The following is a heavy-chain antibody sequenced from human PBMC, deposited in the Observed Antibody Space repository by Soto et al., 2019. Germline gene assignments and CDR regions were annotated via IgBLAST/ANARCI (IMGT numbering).Heavy chain of an antibody. CDR2: ISAYNGNT. J-gene: IGHJ3*02. CDR1: GYTFTSYG. V-gene: IGHV1-18*01. D-gene: IGHD6-19*01. CDR3: ARDRGRSGIAVAGTIQRGAFDI. Sequence: APVKVSCKGSGYTFTSYGISWVRKATGQGLEWMGWISAYNGNTNYAQKLQGRVTMTTDTSTSTAYMELRSLRSDDTAVYYCARDRGRSGIAVAGTIQRGAFDIWGQGTMVTVSS.